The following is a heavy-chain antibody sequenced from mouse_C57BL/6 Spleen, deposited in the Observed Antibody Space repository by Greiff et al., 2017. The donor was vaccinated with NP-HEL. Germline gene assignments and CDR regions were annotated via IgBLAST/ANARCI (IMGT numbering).Heavy chain of an antibody. D-gene: IGHD2-1*01. CDR3: ARGGYGNLYGMDY. J-gene: IGHJ4*01. Sequence: VQLQQSGPGLVKPSQSLSLTCSVTGYSITSGYYWNWIRQFPGNKLEWMGYISYDGSNNYNPSLKNRISITRDASKYQFIVKLNSVTTEDTATYDCARGGYGNLYGMDYWGQGTSVTVSS. CDR2: ISYDGSN. V-gene: IGHV3-6*01. CDR1: GYSITSGYY.